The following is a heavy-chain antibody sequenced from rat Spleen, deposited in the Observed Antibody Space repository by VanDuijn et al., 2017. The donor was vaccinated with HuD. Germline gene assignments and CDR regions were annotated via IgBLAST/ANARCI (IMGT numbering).Heavy chain of an antibody. CDR3: ARPSVVIGGISTYDWFPY. CDR2: IYPGHGNT. J-gene: IGHJ3*01. Sequence: QVQLQQSGAELVKPGSSVKISCEASGYAFTNYEIHWIKQQPGNGPEWIGWIYPGHGNTKYNPKFSERATLTADTSSGTAYMQLSSLTFEDSAVYFCARPSVVIGGISTYDWFPYWGQGTLITVSS. V-gene: IGHV1-28*01. D-gene: IGHD1-5*01. CDR1: GYAFTNYE.